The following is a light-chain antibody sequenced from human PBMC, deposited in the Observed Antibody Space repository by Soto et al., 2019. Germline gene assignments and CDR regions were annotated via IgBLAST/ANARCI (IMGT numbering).Light chain of an antibody. J-gene: IGKJ1*01. V-gene: IGKV3-20*01. CDR1: QSVSSSY. CDR2: GAS. CDR3: QQYGSSHT. Sequence: EIVLTQSPGTLSLSPGERATLSCRASQSVSSSYLAWYQQKPGQAPRLLIYGASSRATCIPDRFSGSGSGTDFSLTSSRLEPEDLAVYYGQQYGSSHTFGQGTKVEIK.